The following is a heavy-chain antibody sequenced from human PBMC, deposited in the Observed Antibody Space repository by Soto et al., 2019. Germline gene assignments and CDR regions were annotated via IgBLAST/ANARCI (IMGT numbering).Heavy chain of an antibody. CDR3: AKASGGGTDRRFDH. CDR1: GFTFSCCA. V-gene: IGHV3-23*01. CDR2: VSGSGGST. Sequence: DVQVLESGGSLVQPGGSLRLSCAASGFTFSCCAMSWVRQAPGKGLEWVSSVSGSGGSTFYADSVKGRFAISRDNCKSTLDLQMDSLRAEDTAVYYCAKASGGGTDRRFDHWGQGTLVTVSS. J-gene: IGHJ4*02. D-gene: IGHD2-15*01.